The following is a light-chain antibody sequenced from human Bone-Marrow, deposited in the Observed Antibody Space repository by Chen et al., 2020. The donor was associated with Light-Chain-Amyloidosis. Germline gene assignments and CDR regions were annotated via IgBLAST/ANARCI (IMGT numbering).Light chain of an antibody. Sequence: QSALTQPSSVSGPPGQSITISCTGTSSDVGGYNHVSWYQQHPDKAPKLMIYEVTNRPTWVPDRFSGSKSDNTASLTISVLTTEDEDDYFCSSYTVTNTLVFGSGTRVTVL. CDR1: SSDVGGYNH. CDR3: SSYTVTNTLV. V-gene: IGLV2-14*01. CDR2: EVT. J-gene: IGLJ1*01.